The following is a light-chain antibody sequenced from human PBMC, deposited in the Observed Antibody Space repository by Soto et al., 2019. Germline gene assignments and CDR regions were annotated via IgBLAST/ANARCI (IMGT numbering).Light chain of an antibody. V-gene: IGLV2-14*01. J-gene: IGLJ1*01. CDR3: ISYKTDATFV. CDR1: RSDNGASNS. Sequence: SVLTHPASGSASPGQSITISRAGTRSDNGASNSVSWYQHLPGRSPTLIIYEATNRPSGVSERFSGSKAGDTASLTISGLQADDEAEYFCISYKTDATFVFGSGTKVTVL. CDR2: EAT.